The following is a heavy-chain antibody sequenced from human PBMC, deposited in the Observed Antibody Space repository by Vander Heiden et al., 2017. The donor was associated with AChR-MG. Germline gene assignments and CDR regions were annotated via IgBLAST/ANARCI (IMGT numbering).Heavy chain of an antibody. CDR2: FDPEDGET. Sequence: QVQLVQSGAEVKKPGASVKASCTGSGYTLTELSMHWVRQAPGKGLEWMGGFDPEDGETIYAQKFQGRVTMTEDTSTDTAYMELSSLRSEDTAVYYCATDWFGDRPGSFDYWGQGTLVTVSS. CDR3: ATDWFGDRPGSFDY. CDR1: GYTLTELS. V-gene: IGHV1-24*01. D-gene: IGHD3-10*01. J-gene: IGHJ4*02.